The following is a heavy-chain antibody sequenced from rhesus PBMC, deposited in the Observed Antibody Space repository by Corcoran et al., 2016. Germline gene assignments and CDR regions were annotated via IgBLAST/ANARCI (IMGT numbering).Heavy chain of an antibody. CDR1: GGSICADYY. Sequence: QVQLQESGPGLVKPSETLSLTCAVSGGSICADYYWSWIRQPPGKGLEWIGYIYGSGGGTNYNPSLKNRVTISIDTSKNQFSLKLRSVTAADTAVYYCAREVGHYNRYFDYWGQGVLVTVSS. V-gene: IGHV4-106*01. CDR3: AREVGHYNRYFDY. D-gene: IGHD1-26*01. CDR2: IYGSGGGT. J-gene: IGHJ4*01.